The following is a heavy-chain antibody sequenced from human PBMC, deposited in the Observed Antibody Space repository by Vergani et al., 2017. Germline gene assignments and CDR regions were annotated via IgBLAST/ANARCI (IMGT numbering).Heavy chain of an antibody. V-gene: IGHV4-38-2*01. D-gene: IGHD3-10*01. Sequence: QVQLQESGPGLVKPSETLTLTCDVSDYSIMTNPYWGWFRQSPGKGLEWIGCIHHSGDTHYNSSLKSRVSISIVSSSKFSLSLTSVTAADTAIYYCARHRGSGGFFPSSYFYGMDVWDHGTTVTVSS. CDR3: ARHRGSGGFFPSSYFYGMDV. CDR1: DYSIMTNPY. J-gene: IGHJ6*02. CDR2: IHHSGDT.